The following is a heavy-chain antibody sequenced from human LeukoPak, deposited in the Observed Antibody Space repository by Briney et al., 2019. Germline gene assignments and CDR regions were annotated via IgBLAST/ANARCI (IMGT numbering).Heavy chain of an antibody. D-gene: IGHD2-2*01. CDR3: ARGQLLGLMGGFDY. Sequence: NPNSGGTNYAQKFQGRVTMTRDTSISTAYMELSRLRSDDTAVYYCARGQLLGLMGGFDYWGQGALVTVSS. J-gene: IGHJ4*02. V-gene: IGHV1-2*02. CDR2: NPNSGGT.